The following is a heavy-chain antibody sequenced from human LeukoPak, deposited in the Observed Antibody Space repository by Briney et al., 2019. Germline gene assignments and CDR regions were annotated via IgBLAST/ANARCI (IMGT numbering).Heavy chain of an antibody. V-gene: IGHV3-23*01. CDR1: GFNFANHA. D-gene: IGHD1-26*01. Sequence: GGSLRLSCAASGFNFANHAMSWVRQTPGKGLEWVSAISGGGDITYYADSVRGRFTISRDNSKNTLYLQMNSLRAEDTAVYYCAKSGEKGMDVWGQGTTVTVSS. CDR2: ISGGGDIT. J-gene: IGHJ6*02. CDR3: AKSGEKGMDV.